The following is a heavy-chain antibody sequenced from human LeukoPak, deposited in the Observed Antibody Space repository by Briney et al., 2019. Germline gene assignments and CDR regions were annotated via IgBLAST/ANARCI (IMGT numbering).Heavy chain of an antibody. J-gene: IGHJ5*02. CDR1: GFTFSTSD. Sequence: GGSLRLSCAASGFTFSTSDFHWVRHPSGKGLEWVSGIGTVGDTYYVGSVKGRFTIFREDAKNSLFLQMNSLRAGDTAVYYCVRGASNGFDPWGQGTLVTVSS. CDR3: VRGASNGFDP. CDR2: IGTVGDT. V-gene: IGHV3-13*01.